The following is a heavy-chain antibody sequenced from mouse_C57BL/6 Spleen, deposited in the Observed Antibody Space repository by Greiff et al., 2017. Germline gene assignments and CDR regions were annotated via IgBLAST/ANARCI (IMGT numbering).Heavy chain of an antibody. CDR1: GYTFTDYE. V-gene: IGHV1-15*01. CDR2: IDPETGGT. D-gene: IGHD2-2*01. J-gene: IGHJ3*01. CDR3: TRKGNGYEGFAY. Sequence: VKLQESGAELVRPGASVTLSCKASGYTFTDYEMHWVKQTPVHGLEWIGAIDPETGGTAYNQKFKGKAILTADKSSSTAYMELRSLTSEDSAVYYCTRKGNGYEGFAYWGQGTLVTVSA.